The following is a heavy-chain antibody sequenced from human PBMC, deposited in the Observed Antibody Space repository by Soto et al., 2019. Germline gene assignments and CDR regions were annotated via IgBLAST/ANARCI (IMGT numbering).Heavy chain of an antibody. Sequence: QVQLVQSGAEVKNPGSSVKVSCKASGGTFSNYAFSWVRQAPGQGLELLGGIMPIFGRADYAQKFRGRVTITSAESTTKAHMQLSSLRSEDTAVYYCASWLKEAGIGVNYYYRMAVWGQGTTVTVSS. CDR2: IMPIFGRA. CDR1: GGTFSNYA. CDR3: ASWLKEAGIGVNYYYRMAV. D-gene: IGHD6-19*01. J-gene: IGHJ6*02. V-gene: IGHV1-69*05.